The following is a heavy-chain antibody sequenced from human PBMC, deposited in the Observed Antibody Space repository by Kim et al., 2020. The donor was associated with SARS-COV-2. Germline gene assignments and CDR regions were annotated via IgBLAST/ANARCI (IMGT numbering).Heavy chain of an antibody. J-gene: IGHJ4*02. D-gene: IGHD6-19*01. Sequence: TKQSPKFQGRVTISRATSASAVYMELSSLRSEDMAVYFCAREGSGWYLDYWGQGTLVTVSS. CDR2: T. V-gene: IGHV1-3*01. CDR3: AREGSGWYLDY.